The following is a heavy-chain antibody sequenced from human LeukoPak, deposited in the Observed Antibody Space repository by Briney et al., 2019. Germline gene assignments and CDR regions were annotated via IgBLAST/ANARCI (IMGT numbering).Heavy chain of an antibody. CDR2: IYTSGST. J-gene: IGHJ4*02. D-gene: IGHD5-18*01. CDR1: GGSISSGSYY. Sequence: SETLSLTCTVSGGSISSGSYYWSWIRQPAGKGLEWIGRIYTSGSTNYNPSLKSRVTISVDTSKNQFSLKLSSVTAADTAVYYCARRGYSYGGPSSLDYWGQGTLVTVSS. V-gene: IGHV4-61*02. CDR3: ARRGYSYGGPSSLDY.